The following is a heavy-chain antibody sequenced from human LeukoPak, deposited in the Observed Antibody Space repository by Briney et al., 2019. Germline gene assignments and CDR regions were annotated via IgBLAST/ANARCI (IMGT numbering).Heavy chain of an antibody. CDR2: ISGSGGST. CDR1: GFTFSSYA. V-gene: IGHV3-23*01. J-gene: IGHJ4*02. D-gene: IGHD6-6*01. Sequence: GSLRLSCAASGFTFSSYAMSWVRQAPGKGLEWVSAISGSGGSTYYADSVKGRFTISRNNSKNTLYLQMDSLRAEDTAVYYCAKVTSSIAAREGGYFDYWGQGTLVTVSS. CDR3: AKVTSSIAAREGGYFDY.